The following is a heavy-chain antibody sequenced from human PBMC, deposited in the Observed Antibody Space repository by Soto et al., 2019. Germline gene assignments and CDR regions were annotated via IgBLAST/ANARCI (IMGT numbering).Heavy chain of an antibody. CDR2: ISAYNGNT. V-gene: IGHV1-18*01. CDR1: GYTFTSYG. CDR3: ARDRGSTRDYYDSSGYFDY. Sequence: ASVKVSCKASGYTFTSYGISWVRQAPGQGLEWMGWISAYNGNTNYAQKLQGRVTMTTDTSTSTAYMELRSLRSDDTAVYYCARDRGSTRDYYDSSGYFDYWGQGTLVTVSS. D-gene: IGHD3-22*01. J-gene: IGHJ4*02.